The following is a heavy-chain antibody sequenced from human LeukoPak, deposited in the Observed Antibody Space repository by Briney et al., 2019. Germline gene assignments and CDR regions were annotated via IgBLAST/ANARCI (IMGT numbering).Heavy chain of an antibody. CDR2: IYYSGST. Sequence: SETLSLTCTVSGGSISSYYWSWIRQPPGKGLEWIGYIYYSGSTNYSPSLKSRVTISVDTSKNQISLKLSSVTAADTAVYYCARPRSSGWYGAFDIWGQGTMVTVSS. V-gene: IGHV4-59*01. CDR1: GGSISSYY. CDR3: ARPRSSGWYGAFDI. D-gene: IGHD6-19*01. J-gene: IGHJ3*02.